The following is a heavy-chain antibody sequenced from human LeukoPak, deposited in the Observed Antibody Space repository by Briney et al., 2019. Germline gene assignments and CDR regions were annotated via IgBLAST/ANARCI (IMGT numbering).Heavy chain of an antibody. D-gene: IGHD2-2*01. CDR2: ISAYNGNT. V-gene: IGHV1-18*01. J-gene: IGHJ5*02. Sequence: GASVKVSCKASGYTFTIYGISWVRQAPGQGLEWMGWISAYNGNTNYAQKLQGRVTMTTDTSTSTAYLELRSLRSDDTAVYYCARAGRVYCSSTSCYALTLSWFDPWGQGTLVTVSS. CDR3: ARAGRVYCSSTSCYALTLSWFDP. CDR1: GYTFTIYG.